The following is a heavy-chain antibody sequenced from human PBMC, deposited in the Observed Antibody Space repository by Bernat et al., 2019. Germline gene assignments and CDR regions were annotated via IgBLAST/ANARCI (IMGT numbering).Heavy chain of an antibody. CDR2: ISWNSGSI. CDR1: GFTFDDYA. CDR3: AKDKAYRGYYYGMDV. J-gene: IGHJ6*02. V-gene: IGHV3-9*01. D-gene: IGHD1-26*01. Sequence: EVQLVESGGGLVQPGRSLRLSCAASGFTFDDYAMHWVRQAPGKGLEWVSGISWNSGSIGYADSVKGRFTISRDNAKTSLYLQMNSLRAEDTALYYCAKDKAYRGYYYGMDVWGQGTTVTVSS.